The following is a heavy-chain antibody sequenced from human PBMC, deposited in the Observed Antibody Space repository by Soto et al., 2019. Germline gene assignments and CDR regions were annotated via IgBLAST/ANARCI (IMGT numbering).Heavy chain of an antibody. CDR1: GFIFSSYA. V-gene: IGHV3-23*01. D-gene: IGHD4-17*01. CDR2: IIGSGGST. CDR3: PQWSTVGSANTVDY. J-gene: IGHJ4*02. Sequence: EVQLLESGGGLVQPGGSLRLSCADSGFIFSSYAMTWVRQAPGKGLEWVSSIIGSGGSTYYAESVKGRFTISRGNFDNTLAMLKNRLRAHDRDVYYCPQWSTVGSANTVDYWGQGNLVSVSS.